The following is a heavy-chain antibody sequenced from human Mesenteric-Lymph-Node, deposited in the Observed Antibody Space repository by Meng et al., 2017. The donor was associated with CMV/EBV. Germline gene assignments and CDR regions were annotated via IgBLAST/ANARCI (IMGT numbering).Heavy chain of an antibody. CDR2: IIPDVDVA. CDR1: GYTFTSYD. J-gene: IGHJ4*02. Sequence: SVKVSCKASGYTFTSYDINWVRQAPGQGPEWMGRIIPDVDVAAYAQKFQGRLTITADTSTSAVYMEVSSLTSEDTAMYFCARAWDLYDSSSAYFEHWGQGTLVTVSS. CDR3: ARAWDLYDSSSAYFEH. V-gene: IGHV1-69*04. D-gene: IGHD3-22*01.